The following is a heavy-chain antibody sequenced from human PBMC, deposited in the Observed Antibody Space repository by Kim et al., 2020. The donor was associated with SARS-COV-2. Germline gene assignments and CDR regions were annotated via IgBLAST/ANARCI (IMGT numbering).Heavy chain of an antibody. CDR2: IGYDGNNK. CDR3: ANFEY. Sequence: GGSLRLSCAASGFNFGESNMHWVRQAPGKGLEWVELIGYDGNNKKYADSVRGRFTISRDSSKTTLYLQMNSLRIEDTAVYYCANFEYWGQGTLVTVSS. V-gene: IGHV3-30*02. J-gene: IGHJ4*02. CDR1: GFNFGESN.